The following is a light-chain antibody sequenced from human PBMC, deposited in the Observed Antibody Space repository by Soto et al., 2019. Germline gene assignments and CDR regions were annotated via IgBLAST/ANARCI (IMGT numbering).Light chain of an antibody. J-gene: IGLJ2*01. Sequence: QSALTQPPSASGSPGQSVTISCTGTSSDVGRYNYVSWYRLHPGKAPKLMIYEVTKRPSGVPDRFSGSKSGNTASLTVSGLQAEDEADYYCSSYGGDNNAVFDGGTKVTVL. CDR3: SSYGGDNNAV. V-gene: IGLV2-8*01. CDR2: EVT. CDR1: SSDVGRYNY.